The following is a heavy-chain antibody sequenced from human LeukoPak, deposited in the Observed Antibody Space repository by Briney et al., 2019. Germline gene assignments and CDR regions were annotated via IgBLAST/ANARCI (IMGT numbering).Heavy chain of an antibody. CDR3: ARPVGARNYFDY. V-gene: IGHV4-39*01. D-gene: IGHD1-26*01. CDR2: IYYSGST. J-gene: IGHJ4*02. Sequence: PSETLSLTCTVSGGSISSSSYYWGWIRQPPGKGLEWIGSIYYSGSTYYNPSLKSRVTISVDTSKNQFSLKLSSVTAADTAVYYCARPVGARNYFDYWGQGTLVTVSS. CDR1: GGSISSSSYY.